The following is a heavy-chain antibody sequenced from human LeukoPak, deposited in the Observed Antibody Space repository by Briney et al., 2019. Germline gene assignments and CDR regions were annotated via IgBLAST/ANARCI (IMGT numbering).Heavy chain of an antibody. CDR2: ISWNSGNI. Sequence: GRSLRLSCAASGFTFDDYAMHWVRQAPGKGLEWVSGISWNSGNIGYADSVKGRFTISRDNARNSLYLQMNSLRAEDTALYYCARIAAAGNYFDYWGQGTLVTVSS. D-gene: IGHD6-13*01. V-gene: IGHV3-9*01. J-gene: IGHJ4*02. CDR3: ARIAAAGNYFDY. CDR1: GFTFDDYA.